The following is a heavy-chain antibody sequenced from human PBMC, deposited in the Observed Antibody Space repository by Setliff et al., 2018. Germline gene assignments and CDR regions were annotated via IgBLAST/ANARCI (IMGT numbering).Heavy chain of an antibody. V-gene: IGHV1-2*02. CDR3: VRWGGVRGVLYNWFDP. CDR2: INAKSGGT. J-gene: IGHJ5*02. Sequence: ASVKVSCKASGFTLSEYYMHWVRQAPGQGLEWMGSINAKSGGTNYAQKFRGRIIITRDTSIATVYLELSGLQSDDTAIYFCVRWGGVRGVLYNWFDPWGQGALVTVSS. D-gene: IGHD3-10*01. CDR1: GFTLSEYY.